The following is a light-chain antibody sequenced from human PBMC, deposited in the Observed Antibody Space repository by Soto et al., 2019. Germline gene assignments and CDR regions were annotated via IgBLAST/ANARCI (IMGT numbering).Light chain of an antibody. J-gene: IGKJ4*01. CDR2: TTS. V-gene: IGKV1-39*01. Sequence: DIQMTQSPSSLSASVGDRITITCRASQSISSYLNWYQQKPGKAPKLLIYTTSNLQSWVPSTFSGSGSGTEFTLTISHLQPGDFATYYCHQSYSFFLTFRGRTKVEI. CDR1: QSISSY. CDR3: HQSYSFFLT.